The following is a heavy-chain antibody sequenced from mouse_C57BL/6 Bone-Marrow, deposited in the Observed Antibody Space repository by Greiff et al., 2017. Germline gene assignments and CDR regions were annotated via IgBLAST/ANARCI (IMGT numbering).Heavy chain of an antibody. Sequence: VKVVESGPELVKPGASVKISCKASGYAFSSSWMNWVKQRPGKGLEWIGRIYPGDGDTNYNGKFKGKATLTADKSSSTAYMQLSSLTSEDSAVYFCARQLYYFDDWGQGTTLTVSS. CDR1: GYAFSSSW. CDR3: ARQLYYFDD. CDR2: IYPGDGDT. V-gene: IGHV1-82*01. J-gene: IGHJ2*01. D-gene: IGHD3-1*01.